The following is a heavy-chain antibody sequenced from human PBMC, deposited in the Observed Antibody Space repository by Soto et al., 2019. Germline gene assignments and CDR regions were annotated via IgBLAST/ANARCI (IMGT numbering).Heavy chain of an antibody. V-gene: IGHV1-69*02. CDR2: VNPIVSLS. CDR1: GDTFSFYS. Sequence: QVQLVQSGAEVKRPGSSVKVSCKASGDTFSFYSINWVRQAPGLGLEWMGRVNPIVSLSNYAQRFQGRVTMTADKSTSTAYMVISSLRSEDTAIYYCATIYGSGYRAFDYWGQGAQVIVSS. CDR3: ATIYGSGYRAFDY. J-gene: IGHJ4*02. D-gene: IGHD3-10*01.